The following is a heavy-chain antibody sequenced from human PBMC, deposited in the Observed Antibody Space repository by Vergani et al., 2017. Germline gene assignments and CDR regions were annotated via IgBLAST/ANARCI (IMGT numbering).Heavy chain of an antibody. CDR2: ISGSGGST. CDR3: AKDRQQQLGFDY. V-gene: IGHV3-23*01. Sequence: EVQLLESGGGLVQPGGSLRLSCAASGFTFSSYAMSWVRQAPGKGLEWVSAISGSGGSTYYADSVKGRFTISRDNSKNTLYLQMNSLRAEETAVYYCAKDRQQQLGFDYWGQGTLVTVSS. CDR1: GFTFSSYA. D-gene: IGHD6-13*01. J-gene: IGHJ4*02.